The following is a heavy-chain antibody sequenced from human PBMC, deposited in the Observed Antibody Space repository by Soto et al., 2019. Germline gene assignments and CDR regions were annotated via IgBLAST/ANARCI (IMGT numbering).Heavy chain of an antibody. Sequence: GGSLRLSCAASGFTFSSYAMSWVRQAPGKGLEWVSTISGSDGRTYSTDSVKGRFTISRDNSRNTAYLQMNSLGVEDTAVYYCAKGVSQYTPLALFDYWGRGTLVTVSS. CDR1: GFTFSSYA. CDR2: ISGSDGRT. CDR3: AKGVSQYTPLALFDY. D-gene: IGHD5-18*01. V-gene: IGHV3-23*01. J-gene: IGHJ4*02.